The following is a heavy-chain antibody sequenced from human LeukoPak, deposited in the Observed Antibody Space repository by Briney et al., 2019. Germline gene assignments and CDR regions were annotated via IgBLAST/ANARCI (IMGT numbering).Heavy chain of an antibody. CDR2: MNPNSGNT. CDR1: GYTFTSYD. Sequence: ASVKVSCKASGYTFTSYDINWVRQATGQGLEWMGWMNPNSGNTGYAQKFQGRVTMTRNTSISTAYMELSSLRSEDTAVYYCARGLADTRLLRFGELLSWFDPWGQGTLVTVSS. V-gene: IGHV1-8*01. CDR3: ARGLADTRLLRFGELLSWFDP. J-gene: IGHJ5*02. D-gene: IGHD3-10*01.